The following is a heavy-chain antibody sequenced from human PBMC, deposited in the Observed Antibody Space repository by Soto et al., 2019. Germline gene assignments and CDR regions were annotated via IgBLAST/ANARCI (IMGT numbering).Heavy chain of an antibody. CDR1: GFTFSSYS. V-gene: IGHV3-21*02. CDR3: AREGSLYVDSVSNCCDY. CDR2: ISTTSSVI. Sequence: EVQLVESGGGVVKPGGSLRLSCAASGFTFSSYSMKWVRQAPGKGLEWVSSISTTSSVIYSADSVKGRFTSSRDNAKNSLYLQMNSLRAEDTAVYYCAREGSLYVDSVSNCCDYWGEGTLGTVSS. J-gene: IGHJ4*02. D-gene: IGHD4-17*01.